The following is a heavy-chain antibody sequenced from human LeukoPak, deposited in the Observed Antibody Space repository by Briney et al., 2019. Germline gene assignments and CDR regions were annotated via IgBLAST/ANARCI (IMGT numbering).Heavy chain of an antibody. Sequence: PSETLSLTCTVSGGSLSDSTYFWAWIRQPPGKGLEWIGTIYYDGSTYYNPSLKSRVTISVDTSKNQFSLRLSSVTAADTAVYYCARLQWSSSWSATFDYWGQGTLVTVSS. J-gene: IGHJ4*02. V-gene: IGHV4-39*01. CDR1: GGSLSDSTYF. CDR3: ARLQWSSSWSATFDY. D-gene: IGHD6-13*01. CDR2: IYYDGST.